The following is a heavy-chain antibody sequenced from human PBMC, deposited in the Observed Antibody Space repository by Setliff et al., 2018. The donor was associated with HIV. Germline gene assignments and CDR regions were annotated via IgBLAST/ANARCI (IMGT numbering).Heavy chain of an antibody. Sequence: GGSLRLSCAASGFTFSSYSMAWVRQAPGKGLEWLSYIGSDVSIIFYGDSVKGRFTVSRDNAKNSLYLHMNNLRAEDTAVYYCASAGGGNSGTRWFDYWGQGALVTVSS. CDR3: ASAGGGNSGTRWFDY. CDR2: IGSDVSII. J-gene: IGHJ4*02. V-gene: IGHV3-48*01. D-gene: IGHD2-21*02. CDR1: GFTFSSYS.